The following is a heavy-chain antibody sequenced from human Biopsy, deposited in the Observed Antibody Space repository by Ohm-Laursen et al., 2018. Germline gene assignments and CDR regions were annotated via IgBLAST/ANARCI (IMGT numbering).Heavy chain of an antibody. Sequence: SGTLSLTYTVSGDSISSYNWGWIRQPPGKGLEWIGYVYYTGSTDYHPSLQSRVTISVDTYKNHFPLRLRSVTPADTAIYYCARDRGYYSDRTVPGYFDLWGRGTLVTVSS. D-gene: IGHD3-22*01. CDR3: ARDRGYYSDRTVPGYFDL. CDR2: VYYTGST. CDR1: GDSISSYN. V-gene: IGHV4-59*01. J-gene: IGHJ2*01.